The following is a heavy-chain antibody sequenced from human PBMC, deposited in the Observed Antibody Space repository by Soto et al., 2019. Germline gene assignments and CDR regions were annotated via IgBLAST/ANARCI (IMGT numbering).Heavy chain of an antibody. J-gene: IGHJ3*02. CDR2: IIPIFGTA. D-gene: IGHD2-15*01. V-gene: IGHV1-69*01. CDR1: GGTFSSYA. CDR3: ARRYCSGGSCYSSGDAFDI. Sequence: QVQLVQSGAEVKKPGSSVKVSCKASGGTFSSYAISWVRQAPGQGLEWMGGIIPIFGTANYAQKFQGRVTITADESTSTAYRELSSLRSEDTAVYYCARRYCSGGSCYSSGDAFDIWGQGTMVTVSS.